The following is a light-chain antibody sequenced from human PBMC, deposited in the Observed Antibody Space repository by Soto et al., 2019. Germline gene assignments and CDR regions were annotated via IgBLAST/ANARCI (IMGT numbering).Light chain of an antibody. J-gene: IGKJ1*01. CDR2: DAS. V-gene: IGKV1-33*01. CDR3: QQYNSYST. Sequence: DIQMTQSPSSLSASVGDRVTITCQASQDISNYLNWYQQKPGKAPKLLIYDASNLESGVPSRFSGSGSGTEFTLTISSLQPDDFATYYCQQYNSYSTFGQGTKVDIK. CDR1: QDISNY.